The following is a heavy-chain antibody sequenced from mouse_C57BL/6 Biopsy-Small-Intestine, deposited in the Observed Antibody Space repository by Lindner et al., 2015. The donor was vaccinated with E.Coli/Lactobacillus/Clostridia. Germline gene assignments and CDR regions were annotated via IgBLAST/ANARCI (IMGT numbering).Heavy chain of an antibody. J-gene: IGHJ2*01. V-gene: IGHV5-6*01. CDR1: GFTFSSYG. Sequence: VQLQESGGDLVKPGGSLKLSCAASGFTFSSYGMSWVRQTPDKRLEWVATISRGGSYTYYPDSVKGRFTISRDNAKNTLYLQMSSLKSEDTAMYYCARQDYYGSSYSYYFDYWGQGTTLTVSS. CDR3: ARQDYYGSSYSYYFDY. CDR2: ISRGGSYT. D-gene: IGHD1-1*01.